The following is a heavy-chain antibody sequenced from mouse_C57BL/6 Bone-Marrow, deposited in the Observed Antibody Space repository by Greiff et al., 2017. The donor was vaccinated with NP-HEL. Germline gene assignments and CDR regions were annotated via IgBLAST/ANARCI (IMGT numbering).Heavy chain of an antibody. V-gene: IGHV1-39*01. CDR3: AETIYYYGSQYFDV. J-gene: IGHJ1*03. Sequence: EVQLQQSGPELVKPGASVKISCKASGYSFTDYNMNWVKQSNGKSLEWIGVINPNYGTTSYNQKFKGKATLTVDQSSSTAYMQLNRLPSEDSAVYYCAETIYYYGSQYFDVWGTGTTVTVSS. D-gene: IGHD1-1*01. CDR1: GYSFTDYN. CDR2: INPNYGTT.